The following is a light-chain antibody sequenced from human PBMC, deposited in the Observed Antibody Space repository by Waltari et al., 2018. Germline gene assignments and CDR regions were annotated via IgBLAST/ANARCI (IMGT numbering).Light chain of an antibody. CDR1: QRVSRA. V-gene: IGKV3-20*01. J-gene: IGKJ1*01. CDR3: QHYLRLPVT. Sequence: EIVLTQSPGTLSLSLGERATVSCRASQRVSRALAWYQQKPGQAPRLLIYGASTRATVIPDRFSGSGSGTDFSLTISRLEPDDFAVYYCQHYLRLPVTFGQGTTVEI. CDR2: GAS.